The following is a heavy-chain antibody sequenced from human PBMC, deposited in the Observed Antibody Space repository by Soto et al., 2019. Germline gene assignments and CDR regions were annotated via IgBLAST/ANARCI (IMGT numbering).Heavy chain of an antibody. D-gene: IGHD2-15*01. J-gene: IGHJ4*02. Sequence: SVKVSCKASGFTFTSSAMQWVRQARGQRLEWIGWIVVGSGNTNYAQKFQERVTITRDMSTSTAYMELSSLRSEDTAVYYCAAVSLDSEVAAVSDYWGQGTQVTVSS. CDR2: IVVGSGNT. CDR1: GFTFTSSA. CDR3: AAVSLDSEVAAVSDY. V-gene: IGHV1-58*02.